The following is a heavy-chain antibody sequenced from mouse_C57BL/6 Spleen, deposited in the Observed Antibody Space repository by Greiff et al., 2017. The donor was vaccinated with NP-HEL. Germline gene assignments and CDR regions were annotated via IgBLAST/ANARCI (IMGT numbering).Heavy chain of an antibody. J-gene: IGHJ1*03. CDR2: IYPGDGDT. CDR3: ARWANWDWYFDV. V-gene: IGHV1-80*01. CDR1: GYAFSSYW. D-gene: IGHD4-1*01. Sequence: LKESGASVKISCKASGYAFSSYWMNWVKQRPGKGLEWIGQIYPGDGDTNYNGKFKGKATLTADKSSSTAYMQLSSLTSEDSAVYFCARWANWDWYFDVWGTGTTVTVSS.